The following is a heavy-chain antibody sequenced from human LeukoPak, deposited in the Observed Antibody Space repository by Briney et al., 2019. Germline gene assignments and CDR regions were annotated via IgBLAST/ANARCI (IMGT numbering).Heavy chain of an antibody. Sequence: ASVKVSCKASGYAFTSYGISWVRQAPGQGLEWMGWISAYNGNTNYAQKLQGRVTMTTDTSTSTAYMELGSLRSDDTAVYYCAKGKDSSGYYGMDVWGQGTTVTVSS. J-gene: IGHJ6*02. D-gene: IGHD6-19*01. CDR1: GYAFTSYG. CDR3: AKGKDSSGYYGMDV. V-gene: IGHV1-18*01. CDR2: ISAYNGNT.